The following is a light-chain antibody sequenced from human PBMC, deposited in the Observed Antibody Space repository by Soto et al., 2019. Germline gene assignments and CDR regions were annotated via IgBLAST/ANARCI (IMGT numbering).Light chain of an antibody. CDR2: AAS. CDR1: QSVGRN. Sequence: EIVVTQSPGILSVSPGDRATLSCRASQSVGRNLAWYQQKPGQAPTLLIYAASTRATGLPGRFSVSGSGTDFTLTISSLQSEDFAVYYCQEYSKWPLFTFGPGTRVDIK. J-gene: IGKJ3*01. CDR3: QEYSKWPLFT. V-gene: IGKV3-15*01.